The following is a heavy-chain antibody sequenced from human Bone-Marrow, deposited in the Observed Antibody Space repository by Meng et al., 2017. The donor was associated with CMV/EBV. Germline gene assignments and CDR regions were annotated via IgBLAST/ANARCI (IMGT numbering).Heavy chain of an antibody. D-gene: IGHD2-2*02. V-gene: IGHV1-69*10. Sequence: LVKVSCKASGGTFSSYAISWVRQAPGQGLEWMGGIIPILGIANYAQKFQGRVTITADKSTSTAYMELSSLRSEDTAVYYCARPGKGYCSSTSCYTYGYYYYYGMDVWGQGTTVTVSS. CDR2: IIPILGIA. CDR1: GGTFSSYA. J-gene: IGHJ6*02. CDR3: ARPGKGYCSSTSCYTYGYYYYYGMDV.